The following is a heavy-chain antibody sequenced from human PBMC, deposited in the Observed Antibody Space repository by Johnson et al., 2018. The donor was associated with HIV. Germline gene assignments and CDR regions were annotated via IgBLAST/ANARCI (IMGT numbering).Heavy chain of an antibody. CDR2: ILYRGSNK. D-gene: IGHD3-22*01. V-gene: IGHV3-30*03. J-gene: IGHJ3*02. Sequence: QVQLVESGGGVVQPGRSLRLSCAASGFTFSNYGMHWVRQAPGKGLEWVAVILYRGSNKYYADSVKGRFTISRDNSKNTLYLQMNSLRAEDTAVYYCAAYYDSSGYPRFGDAFDIWGQGTMVTVS. CDR1: GFTFSNYG. CDR3: AAYYDSSGYPRFGDAFDI.